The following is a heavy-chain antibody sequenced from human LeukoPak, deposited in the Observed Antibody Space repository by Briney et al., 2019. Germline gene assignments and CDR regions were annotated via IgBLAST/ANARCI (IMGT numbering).Heavy chain of an antibody. D-gene: IGHD6-13*01. Sequence: PSETLSLTCSVFGGSISNFYWSWIRQPPGKGLEWIGYIHYSGSTNYNPSLKSRVTISVDTSKNQFSLKLTSVTAEDTAVYYCARDVAAALDYWGQGTLVTVSS. V-gene: IGHV4-59*01. CDR1: GGSISNFY. CDR2: IHYSGST. J-gene: IGHJ4*02. CDR3: ARDVAAALDY.